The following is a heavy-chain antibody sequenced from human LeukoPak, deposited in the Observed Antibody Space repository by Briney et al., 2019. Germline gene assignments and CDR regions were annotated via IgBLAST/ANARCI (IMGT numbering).Heavy chain of an antibody. CDR2: ISGSGGST. V-gene: IGHV3-23*01. D-gene: IGHD2/OR15-2a*01. CDR1: GFTFGDYL. CDR3: AKTTLNSGGAGDY. Sequence: GGSLRLSCTVSGFTFGDYLMSWVRQAPGKGLEWVSAISGSGGSTYYADSVKGRFTISRDNSENTLYLQMNSLRAEDTAVYYCAKTTLNSGGAGDYWGQGTLVTVSS. J-gene: IGHJ4*02.